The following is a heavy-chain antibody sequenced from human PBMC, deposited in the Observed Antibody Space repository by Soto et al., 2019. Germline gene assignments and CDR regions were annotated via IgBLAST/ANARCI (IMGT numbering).Heavy chain of an antibody. V-gene: IGHV3-23*01. D-gene: IGHD2-2*01. J-gene: IGHJ3*02. Sequence: EVQLLESGGGLVQPGGSLRLSCAASGFTFSRYAMSWVRQAPGKGLEWVSAISGSGGSTYYADSVKGRFTVSRDNYKNTLYLQMNRLRAEDKAVYDCAKAPSRVVGPGDAFDIWGQGTMVSVSS. CDR2: ISGSGGST. CDR3: AKAPSRVVGPGDAFDI. CDR1: GFTFSRYA.